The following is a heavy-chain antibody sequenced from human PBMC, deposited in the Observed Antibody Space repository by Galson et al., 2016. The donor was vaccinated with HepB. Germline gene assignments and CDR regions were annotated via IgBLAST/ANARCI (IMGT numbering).Heavy chain of an antibody. V-gene: IGHV3-21*06. CDR2: ISSSSTSI. D-gene: IGHD5-18*01. CDR3: ARDMAGYSYGFGFDY. Sequence: WVSSISSSSTSIEYADSVKGRFTISRDNAKNSLYLQMNRLRAEDTAVYFCARDMAGYSYGFGFDYWGQGTLVTVSS. J-gene: IGHJ4*02.